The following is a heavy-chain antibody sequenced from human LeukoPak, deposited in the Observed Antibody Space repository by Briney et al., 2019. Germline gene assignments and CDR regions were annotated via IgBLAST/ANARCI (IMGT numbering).Heavy chain of an antibody. D-gene: IGHD3-22*01. CDR2: ISSSSYI. V-gene: IGHV3-21*01. J-gene: IGHJ4*02. CDR1: GFTFSSYS. Sequence: KPGGSLRLSCAASGFTFSSYSMNWVRQAPGKGLEWVSSISSSSYIYYADSVKGRFTISRDNAKNSLYLQMNSLRAEDTAVYYCARGFYDSEYYFDYWGQGTLVTVSS. CDR3: ARGFYDSEYYFDY.